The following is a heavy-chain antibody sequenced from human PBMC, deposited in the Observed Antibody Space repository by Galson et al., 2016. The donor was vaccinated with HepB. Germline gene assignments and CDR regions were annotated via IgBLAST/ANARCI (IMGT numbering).Heavy chain of an antibody. CDR3: ARGRGDAFDI. Sequence: SLRLSCAGSGFTFSRYSIHWVRQAPGTGLEWVALITKDGGNEYFIDSVKGRFTISRENPKDTVYLEMNSLRDEDTAVYYCARGRGDAFDIWGQGTMVTVSS. CDR2: ITKDGGNE. J-gene: IGHJ3*02. CDR1: GFTFSRYS. V-gene: IGHV3-30*04.